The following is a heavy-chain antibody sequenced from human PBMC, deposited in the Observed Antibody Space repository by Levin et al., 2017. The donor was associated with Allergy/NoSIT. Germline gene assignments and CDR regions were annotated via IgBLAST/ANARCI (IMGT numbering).Heavy chain of an antibody. CDR2: IYPGDSDT. J-gene: IGHJ5*02. Sequence: LGESLKISCKGSGYSFTSYWIGWVRQMPGKGLEWMGIIYPGDSDTRYSPSFQGQVTISADKSISTAYLQWSSLKASDTAMYYCARGRVAARRQTHQNWFDPWGQGTLVTVSS. V-gene: IGHV5-51*01. CDR1: GYSFTSYW. CDR3: ARGRVAARRQTHQNWFDP. D-gene: IGHD6-6*01.